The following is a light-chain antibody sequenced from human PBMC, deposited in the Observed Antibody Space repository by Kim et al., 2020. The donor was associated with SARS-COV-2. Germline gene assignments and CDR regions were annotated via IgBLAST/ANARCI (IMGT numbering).Light chain of an antibody. CDR1: SLRSYY. Sequence: SSELTQDPAVSVALGQTVRITCQGDSLRSYYTSWXQQKAGQAPVLVIYGKNNRPSGIPDRFSGSRSGNTASLTITGAQAEDEADYYCNSRDNSGNHLLFG. V-gene: IGLV3-19*01. J-gene: IGLJ2*01. CDR2: GKN. CDR3: NSRDNSGNHLL.